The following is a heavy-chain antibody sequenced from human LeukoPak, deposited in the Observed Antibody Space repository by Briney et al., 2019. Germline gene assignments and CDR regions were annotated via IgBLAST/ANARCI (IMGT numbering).Heavy chain of an antibody. Sequence: GGSLRLSCAASGFTFSSYAMSWLRQAPGKGLEWVSFISGSGGSTYYADSVKGRFTISRDNSKNTLYLQMHSLRADDTAVYYCAKDLKVRGLQSETFDYWGQGTLVTVSS. CDR2: ISGSGGST. J-gene: IGHJ4*02. CDR3: AKDLKVRGLQSETFDY. CDR1: GFTFSSYA. V-gene: IGHV3-23*01. D-gene: IGHD3-10*01.